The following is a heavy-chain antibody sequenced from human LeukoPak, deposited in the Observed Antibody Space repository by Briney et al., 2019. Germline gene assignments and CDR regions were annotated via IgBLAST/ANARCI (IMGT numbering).Heavy chain of an antibody. D-gene: IGHD4-11*01. CDR2: ISHSGST. Sequence: PSETLTLTCSVSGYSFSSAFYWGWIRQSPGKGLEWIGSISHSGSTYYNPSLRSRVTISVDTSKNQFSLRLTSVTAADTAVYYCARDSHYVAVWFDPWGRGTLVTVSS. CDR1: GYSFSSAFY. CDR3: ARDSHYVAVWFDP. J-gene: IGHJ5*02. V-gene: IGHV4-38-2*02.